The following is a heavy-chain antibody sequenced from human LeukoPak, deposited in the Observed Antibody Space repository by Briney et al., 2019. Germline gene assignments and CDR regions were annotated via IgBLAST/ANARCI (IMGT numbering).Heavy chain of an antibody. CDR2: ISWNSGRA. CDR3: AKDRTYSAYAALDY. CDR1: GFTFDDYS. J-gene: IGHJ4*02. Sequence: GRSLRLSCAASGFTFDDYSMHWVRQAPGKGLEGVSGISWNSGRAVYADSVKGRFTISRDSAKNSLYLQMNSLRTEDTALYYCAKDRTYSAYAALDYWGQGTLVTVSS. V-gene: IGHV3-9*01. D-gene: IGHD5-12*01.